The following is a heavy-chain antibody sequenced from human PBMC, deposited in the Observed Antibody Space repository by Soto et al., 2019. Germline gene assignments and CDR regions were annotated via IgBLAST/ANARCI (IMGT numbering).Heavy chain of an antibody. CDR3: ARGRLHLGELSFNYYAF. J-gene: IGHJ4*01. CDR2: INHSGST. D-gene: IGHD3-16*02. Sequence: SETLSLTCAVYGGSFSGYYWSWIRQPPGKGLEWIGEINHSGSTNYNPSLKSRVTISVDTSKNQFSLKLSSVTAADTAVYYCARGRLHLGELSFNYYAFWGRGTLVPGSS. V-gene: IGHV4-34*01. CDR1: GGSFSGYY.